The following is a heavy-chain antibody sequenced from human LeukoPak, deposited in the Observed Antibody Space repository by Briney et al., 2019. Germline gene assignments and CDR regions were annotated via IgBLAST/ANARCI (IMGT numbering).Heavy chain of an antibody. Sequence: ASVKVSCKASTYTFTRSGISWVRQAPGQGLEWIGWISCYNGNTNYAQKFLGRVSMNADTATSTAYMELSRLRSDDSAVYYCGREPAGFDYWGQGTVVTVS. J-gene: IGHJ4*02. CDR2: ISCYNGNT. V-gene: IGHV1-18*01. CDR3: GREPAGFDY. D-gene: IGHD6-19*01. CDR1: TYTFTRSG.